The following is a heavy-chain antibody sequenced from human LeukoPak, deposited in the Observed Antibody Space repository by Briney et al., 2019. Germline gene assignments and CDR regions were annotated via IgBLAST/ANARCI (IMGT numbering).Heavy chain of an antibody. V-gene: IGHV1-69*01. Sequence: GASVKVSCKASGYTFTSNSLNWMRQAPGQGLEWMGGIIPIFGTANYAQKFQGRVTITADESTSTAYMELSSLRSEDTAVYYCASLLGKQLVGDAFDIWGQGTMVTVSS. CDR3: ASLLGKQLVGDAFDI. J-gene: IGHJ3*02. D-gene: IGHD6-13*01. CDR1: GYTFTSNS. CDR2: IIPIFGTA.